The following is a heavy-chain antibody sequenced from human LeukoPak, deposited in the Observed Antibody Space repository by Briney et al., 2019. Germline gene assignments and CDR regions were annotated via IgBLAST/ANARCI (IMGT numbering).Heavy chain of an antibody. Sequence: ASVKVSCKASGYTFTSYGISWVRQAPGQGLEWMGWISAYNGNTNYAQKLQGRVTMTTDTSTSTAYMELRSLRSDDTAVYYCARQRITMVRGVIKLIDYWGQGTLVTVPS. J-gene: IGHJ4*02. V-gene: IGHV1-18*01. CDR2: ISAYNGNT. CDR3: ARQRITMVRGVIKLIDY. CDR1: GYTFTSYG. D-gene: IGHD3-10*01.